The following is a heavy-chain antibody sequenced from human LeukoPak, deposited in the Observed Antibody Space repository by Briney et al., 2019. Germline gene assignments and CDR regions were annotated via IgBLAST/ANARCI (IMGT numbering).Heavy chain of an antibody. Sequence: AASVKVSCKASGYTFTSYGISWVRQAPGQGLEWMGWISAYNGNTNYAQKLQGRVTMTTDTSTSTAYMELRSLRSDDTAVYYCARDAYYYDSSGYAADDAFDIWGQGTMVTVSS. CDR3: ARDAYYYDSSGYAADDAFDI. D-gene: IGHD3-22*01. CDR2: ISAYNGNT. V-gene: IGHV1-18*01. J-gene: IGHJ3*02. CDR1: GYTFTSYG.